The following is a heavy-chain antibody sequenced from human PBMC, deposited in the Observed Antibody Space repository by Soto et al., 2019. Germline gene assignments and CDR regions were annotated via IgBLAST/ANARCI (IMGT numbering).Heavy chain of an antibody. Sequence: ASVKVSCKASGYTFTGYYMHWVRQAPGQGLEWMGWINPNSGGTNYAQKFQGWVTMTRDTSISTAYMELSRLRSDDTAVYYCARGVCYGRKGYTSEDGACYNWIQATM. D-gene: IGHD3-16*02. J-gene: IGHJ3*02. V-gene: IGHV1-2*04. CDR2: INPNSGGT. CDR1: GYTFTGYY. CDR3: ARGVCYGRKGYTSEDGACYN.